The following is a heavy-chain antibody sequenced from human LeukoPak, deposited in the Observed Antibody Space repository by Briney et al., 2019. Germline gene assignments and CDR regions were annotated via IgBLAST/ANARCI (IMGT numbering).Heavy chain of an antibody. CDR2: ISHDGTNE. Sequence: GRSLRLSCTASNFTFSGFGMHWVRQAPGKGLEWVAVISHDGTNENYADSVRGRFTISRDNSKNTLYLQMNSLRAEDTAVYYCARDHPYDILTGYLPGLYYYYYYGMDVWGQGTTVTVSS. D-gene: IGHD3-9*01. CDR3: ARDHPYDILTGYLPGLYYYYYYGMDV. V-gene: IGHV3-30*03. CDR1: NFTFSGFG. J-gene: IGHJ6*02.